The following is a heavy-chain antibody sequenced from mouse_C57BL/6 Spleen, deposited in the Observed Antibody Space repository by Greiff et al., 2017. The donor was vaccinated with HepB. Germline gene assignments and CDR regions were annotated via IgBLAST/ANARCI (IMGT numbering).Heavy chain of an antibody. CDR1: GFTFSSYA. CDR2: ISDGGSYT. CDR3: ARDLDSSPYAMDY. Sequence: EVKLMESGGGLVKPGGSLKLSCAASGFTFSSYAMSWVRQTPEKRLEWVATISDGGSYTYYPDNVKGRFTISRDNAKNNLYLQMSHLKSEDTAMYYCARDLDSSPYAMDYWGQGTSVTVSS. V-gene: IGHV5-4*01. J-gene: IGHJ4*01. D-gene: IGHD1-1*01.